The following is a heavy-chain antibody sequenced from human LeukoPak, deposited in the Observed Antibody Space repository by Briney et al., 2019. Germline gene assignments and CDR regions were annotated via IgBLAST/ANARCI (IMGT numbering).Heavy chain of an antibody. CDR3: ARDYGGSSPFDY. D-gene: IGHD4-23*01. CDR2: ISSSGSTI. Sequence: GGSPRLSCAASGFTFSSYEMHWVRQAPGKGLEWVSYISSSGSTIYYADSVKGRFTISRDNAKHSLYLQMNSLRAEDTAVYYCARDYGGSSPFDYWGQGTLVTVSS. J-gene: IGHJ4*02. CDR1: GFTFSSYE. V-gene: IGHV3-48*03.